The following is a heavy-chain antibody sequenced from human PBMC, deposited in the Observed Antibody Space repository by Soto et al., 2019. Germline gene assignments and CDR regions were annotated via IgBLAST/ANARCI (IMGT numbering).Heavy chain of an antibody. Sequence: QVQLVQSGAEVKNPGASVKVSCKASGYTFTRYGIGWARQAPGQGLEWMGWINTYNGNTNYAQNVKGRVTLTTDTSMSTAYMELRSLRSNDKAIYYCAMVDVYVTPTPQDVWGQGTTVIVSS. CDR1: GYTFTRYG. D-gene: IGHD3-16*01. CDR3: AMVDVYVTPTPQDV. J-gene: IGHJ6*02. V-gene: IGHV1-18*01. CDR2: INTYNGNT.